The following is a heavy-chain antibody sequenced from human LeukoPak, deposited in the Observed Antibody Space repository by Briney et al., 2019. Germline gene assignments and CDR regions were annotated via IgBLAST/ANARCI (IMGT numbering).Heavy chain of an antibody. CDR2: ISAYNGNT. Sequence: ASVKVSCKASGYTFTGYYMHWVRQAPGQGLEWMGWISAYNGNTNYAQKLQGRVTMTTDTSTSTAYMELRSLRSDDTAVYYCARAGDYYDSSGYYYYYYYMDVWGKGTTVTVSS. CDR3: ARAGDYYDSSGYYYYYYYMDV. D-gene: IGHD3-22*01. J-gene: IGHJ6*03. CDR1: GYTFTGYY. V-gene: IGHV1-18*04.